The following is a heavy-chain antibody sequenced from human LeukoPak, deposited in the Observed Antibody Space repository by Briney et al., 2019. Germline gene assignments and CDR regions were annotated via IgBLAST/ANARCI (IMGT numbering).Heavy chain of an antibody. CDR3: ARVLAAAGTWTFDI. D-gene: IGHD6-13*01. J-gene: IGHJ3*02. CDR2: IYYTGST. Sequence: PSETLSLTCTVSGDSTSSRSNYWGWIRQPPGKGLEWIGNIYYTGSTYYNPSLNSRVTMSVDMSKTQFSLKLTSVTAADTAVYYCARVLAAAGTWTFDIWGQGTMVTVSS. V-gene: IGHV4-39*07. CDR1: GDSTSSRSNY.